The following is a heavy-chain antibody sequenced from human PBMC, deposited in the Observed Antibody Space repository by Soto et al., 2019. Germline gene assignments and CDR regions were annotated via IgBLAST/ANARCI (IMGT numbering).Heavy chain of an antibody. J-gene: IGHJ6*02. CDR3: ARARGGIGVHYYGMDP. CDR2: IYYSGAT. V-gene: IGHV4-30-4*01. D-gene: IGHD3-16*02. Sequence: VQLQESGPGLVKSSQTLSLTCTVSGASISSGNYYWTWVRQPPGKGLEWIGYIYYSGATYYNPSLKSRLNLSIDTSTDQFFLSLTSVTVADSAVYHCARARGGIGVHYYGMDPWGQGTTVTVSS. CDR1: GASISSGNYY.